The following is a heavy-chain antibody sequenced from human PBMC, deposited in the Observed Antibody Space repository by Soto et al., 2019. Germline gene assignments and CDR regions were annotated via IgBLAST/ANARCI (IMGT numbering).Heavy chain of an antibody. CDR2: ISAYNGNT. Sequence: GASVKVSCKASGYTFTSYGISWVRQAPGQGLEWMGWISAYNGNTNYAQKLQGRVTMTTDTSTSTAYMELRSLRSDDTAVYYCARDLGQLVHNFFDYWGQGTLVTVSS. J-gene: IGHJ4*02. V-gene: IGHV1-18*01. CDR3: ARDLGQLVHNFFDY. D-gene: IGHD6-6*01. CDR1: GYTFTSYG.